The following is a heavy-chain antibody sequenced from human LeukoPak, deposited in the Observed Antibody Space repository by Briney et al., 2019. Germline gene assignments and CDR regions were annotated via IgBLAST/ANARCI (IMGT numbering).Heavy chain of an antibody. Sequence: PGRSLRLSCAASGFTFSSYAMHWVRQAPGKGLEWVAVISYDGSNKYYADSVKGRFTISRDNSKNTLYLQMNSLRAEDTAVYYCAGDTLYCSSTSCSYYFDYWGQGTLVTVSS. V-gene: IGHV3-30*04. J-gene: IGHJ4*02. CDR2: ISYDGSNK. CDR3: AGDTLYCSSTSCSYYFDY. D-gene: IGHD2-2*01. CDR1: GFTFSSYA.